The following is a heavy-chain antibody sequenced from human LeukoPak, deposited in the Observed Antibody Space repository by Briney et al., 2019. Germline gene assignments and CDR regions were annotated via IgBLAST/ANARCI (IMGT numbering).Heavy chain of an antibody. CDR3: ARDPDTAMDSYYFDY. CDR1: GFTFSSYS. J-gene: IGHJ4*02. V-gene: IGHV3-30*03. D-gene: IGHD5-18*01. CDR2: ISYDGSNK. Sequence: GGSLRLSCAASGFTFSSYSMNWVRQAPGKGLEWVAVISYDGSNKYYADSVKGRFTISRDNSKNTLYLQMNSLRAEDTAVYYCARDPDTAMDSYYFDYWGQGTLVTVSS.